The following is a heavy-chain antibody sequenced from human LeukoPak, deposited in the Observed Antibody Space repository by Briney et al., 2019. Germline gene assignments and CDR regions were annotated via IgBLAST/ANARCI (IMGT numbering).Heavy chain of an antibody. CDR2: IYTSGST. J-gene: IGHJ4*02. D-gene: IGHD3-22*01. V-gene: IGHV4-4*07. Sequence: SETLSLTCTVSGGSISSYYWSLIRLPAGKGLEWIGRIYTSGSTNYNPSLKSRVTMSVDTSKNQFSLKLSSVTAADTAVYYCASGYYDSSVFDYWGQGTLVTVSS. CDR3: ASGYYDSSVFDY. CDR1: GGSISSYY.